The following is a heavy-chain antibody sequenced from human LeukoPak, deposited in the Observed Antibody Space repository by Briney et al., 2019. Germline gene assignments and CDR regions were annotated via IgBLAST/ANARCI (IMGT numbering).Heavy chain of an antibody. Sequence: KPSETLSLTCTVSGGSISSGSYYWSWIRQPAGKGLEWIGRIYTSGSTNYNPSLKSRVTISVDTSKNQFSLKLSSVTAADTAVYYCARDVGASNFDSWGQGVQVTVSS. CDR2: IYTSGST. CDR3: ARDVGASNFDS. CDR1: GGSISSGSYY. V-gene: IGHV4-61*02. J-gene: IGHJ4*02. D-gene: IGHD1-26*01.